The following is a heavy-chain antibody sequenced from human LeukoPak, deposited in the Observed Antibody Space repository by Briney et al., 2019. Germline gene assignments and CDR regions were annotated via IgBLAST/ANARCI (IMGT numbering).Heavy chain of an antibody. CDR3: ARDLRDSSGYYYPLGY. Sequence: ASVKVSCKASGYTFTSYGISWVRQAPGQGLEWMGWISAYNGNTNYAQKLQGRVTMTTDTSTSTAYMELRSLRSEDTAVYYCARDLRDSSGYYYPLGYWGQGTLVTVSS. J-gene: IGHJ4*02. CDR2: ISAYNGNT. V-gene: IGHV1-18*01. CDR1: GYTFTSYG. D-gene: IGHD3-22*01.